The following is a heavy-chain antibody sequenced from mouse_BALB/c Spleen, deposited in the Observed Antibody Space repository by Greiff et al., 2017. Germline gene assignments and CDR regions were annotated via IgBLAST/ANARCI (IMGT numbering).Heavy chain of an antibody. CDR1: GYAFTNYL. CDR2: INPGSGGT. Sequence: QVQLQQSGAELVRPGTSVKVSCKASGYAFTNYLIEWVKQRPGQGLEWIGVINPGSGGTNYNEKFKGKATLTADTSSSTAYMQLSSLTSDDSAVYFCARGGIAMDYWGQGTSVTVSS. J-gene: IGHJ4*01. V-gene: IGHV1-54*01. CDR3: ARGGIAMDY.